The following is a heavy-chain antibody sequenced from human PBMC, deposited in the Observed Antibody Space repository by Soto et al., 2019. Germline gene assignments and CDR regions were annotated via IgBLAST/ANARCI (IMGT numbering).Heavy chain of an antibody. J-gene: IGHJ6*02. CDR2: IIPIFGTA. Sequence: SVKVSCKASGGTFSSYAISWVRQAPGQGLAWMGGIIPIFGTANYAQKFQGRVTITADKSTSTAYMELSSLRSEDTAVYYCARVAEGGYSYGFDYYGMDVWGQGTTVTVSS. D-gene: IGHD5-18*01. CDR1: GGTFSSYA. CDR3: ARVAEGGYSYGFDYYGMDV. V-gene: IGHV1-69*06.